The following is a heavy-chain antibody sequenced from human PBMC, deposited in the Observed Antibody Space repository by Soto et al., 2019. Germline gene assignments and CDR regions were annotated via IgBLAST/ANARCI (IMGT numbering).Heavy chain of an antibody. Sequence: GGSLRLSCAASGFTFISYNMNWVLHAPWKGLEWVSSISSSSSYIYYADSVKVRFTISRDDAKNSLYLQMNSLRAEGTAVYYSERHYGIFTGTRLPDYLGQGTLVTVS. D-gene: IGHD3-9*01. J-gene: IGHJ4*02. V-gene: IGHV3-21*01. CDR3: ERHYGIFTGTRLPDY. CDR1: GFTFISYN. CDR2: ISSSSSYI.